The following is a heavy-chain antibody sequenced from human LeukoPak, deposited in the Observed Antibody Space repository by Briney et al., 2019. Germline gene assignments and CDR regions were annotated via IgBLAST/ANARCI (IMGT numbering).Heavy chain of an antibody. CDR2: IYTSGST. Sequence: PSETVSLTCTVSGGSISSSSYYWSWIRQPAGKGLEWIGRIYTSGSTNYNPSLKSRVTISVDTSKNQFSLKLSSVTAADTAVYYCAREPDTWGQGTLVTVSS. J-gene: IGHJ5*02. CDR1: GGSISSSSYY. CDR3: AREPDT. V-gene: IGHV4-61*02.